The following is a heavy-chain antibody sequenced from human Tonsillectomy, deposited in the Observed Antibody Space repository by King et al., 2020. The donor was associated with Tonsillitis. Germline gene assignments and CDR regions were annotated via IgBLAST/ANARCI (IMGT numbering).Heavy chain of an antibody. CDR1: GYTFTRYP. D-gene: IGHD4-17*01. CDR2: INADNGNT. J-gene: IGHJ6*02. Sequence: QLVQSGAEVKKPGASVKVSCKASGYTFTRYPMHWVRQAPGQRLEWMGWINADNGNTKYSQKFHDRLTITRDTSASTAYMELSGLRSEDTAVYYCARGDDACDDYVTSSYYGMGASAPATTLTVSS. V-gene: IGHV1-3*01. CDR3: ARGDDACDDYVTSSYYGMGA.